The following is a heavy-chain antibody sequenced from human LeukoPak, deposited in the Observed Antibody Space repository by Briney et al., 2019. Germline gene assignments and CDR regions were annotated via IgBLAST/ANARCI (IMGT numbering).Heavy chain of an antibody. J-gene: IGHJ4*02. Sequence: ETLCLTCSVSRASVSSDYRNWIWESLRRGLEWIGYTKYRRDINYNPSLQSRLTMSVDASSNQVSLKLSSVTAADAAVDSCGRNLGSGSDHWGQGTLVTVSS. CDR3: GRNLGSGSDH. V-gene: IGHV4-59*02. CDR1: RASVSSDY. D-gene: IGHD3-10*01. CDR2: TKYRRDI.